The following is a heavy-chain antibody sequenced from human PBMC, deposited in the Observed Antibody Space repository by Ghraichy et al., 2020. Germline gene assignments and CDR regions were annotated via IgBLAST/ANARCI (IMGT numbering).Heavy chain of an antibody. J-gene: IGHJ4*02. Sequence: SQTLSLTCTVSGGSISSGGYYWSWIRQHPGKGLEWIGYIYYSGSTYYNPSLKSRVTISVDTSKNQFSLKLSSVTAADTAVYYCARDPRYQLLEEVESSSSDGYWGQGTLVTVSS. V-gene: IGHV4-31*03. CDR2: IYYSGST. D-gene: IGHD2-2*01. CDR3: ARDPRYQLLEEVESSSSDGY. CDR1: GGSISSGGYY.